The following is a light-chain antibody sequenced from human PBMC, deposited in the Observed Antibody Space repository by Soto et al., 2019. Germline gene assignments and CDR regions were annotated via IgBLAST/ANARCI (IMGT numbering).Light chain of an antibody. CDR3: AAWDDSLNGYV. V-gene: IGLV1-44*01. CDR1: SSNIGSNT. CDR2: SHN. J-gene: IGLJ1*01. Sequence: QSVLTQPPSASGTPGQRVTISCSGRSSNIGSNTVNWYQQLPGTAPKLLIYSHNQRPSGVPDRFSGSKSGTSASLAISGLQSEDGADYYCAAWDDSLNGYVFGTGTKLTVL.